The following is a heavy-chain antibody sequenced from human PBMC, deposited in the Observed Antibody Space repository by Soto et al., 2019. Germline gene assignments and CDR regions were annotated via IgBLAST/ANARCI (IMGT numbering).Heavy chain of an antibody. CDR2: IWYDGSLE. CDR3: AKPSYDFWSGYYHPFDY. Sequence: QVQLVESGGGVVQPGRSLRLSCAASGFSFSSFGMHWVRQAPGKGLEWVAIIWYDGSLEYYADSVKGRFTISRDNSKNTLYLQMNSLRVEDTAVYYCAKPSYDFWSGYYHPFDYWGQETLVTVSS. V-gene: IGHV3-33*03. J-gene: IGHJ4*02. D-gene: IGHD3-3*01. CDR1: GFSFSSFG.